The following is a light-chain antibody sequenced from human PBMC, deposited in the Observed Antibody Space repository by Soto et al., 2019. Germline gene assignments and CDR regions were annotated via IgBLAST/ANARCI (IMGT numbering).Light chain of an antibody. CDR1: SSDVGAYNY. V-gene: IGLV2-14*01. J-gene: IGLJ2*01. CDR3: NSYTTSSTVV. CDR2: HVS. Sequence: QSVLTQPASVSGSPGQSITISCTGTSSDVGAYNYVSWYQQYPGKPPKVMIYHVSNRPSGVSNRFSGSKSGNTASLTISGLQAEDEADYYCNSYTTSSTVVFGGGTKLTVL.